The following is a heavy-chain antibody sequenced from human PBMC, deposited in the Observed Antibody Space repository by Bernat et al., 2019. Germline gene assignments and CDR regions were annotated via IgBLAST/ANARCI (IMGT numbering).Heavy chain of an antibody. Sequence: VQLVESGGGLVQPGGSLRLSCAASGFTFSSYWMHWVRQAPGKGLVWVSRINSDGSSTSYADSVKGRFTISRDNAKNTLYLQMNSLRAEDTAVYYCARGGYYYYGMDVWGQGTTVTVSS. CDR3: ARGGYYYYGMDV. CDR1: GFTFSSYW. D-gene: IGHD3-16*01. CDR2: INSDGSST. J-gene: IGHJ6*02. V-gene: IGHV3-74*01.